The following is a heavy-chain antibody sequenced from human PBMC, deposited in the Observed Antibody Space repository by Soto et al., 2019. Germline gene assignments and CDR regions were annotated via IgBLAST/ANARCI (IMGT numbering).Heavy chain of an antibody. D-gene: IGHD1-1*01. V-gene: IGHV3-11*01. J-gene: IGHJ4*02. Sequence: QVQLVESGGGLVEPGGSLRLSCSASGFIFTDYSMTWIRQAPGKGLEWVSYISNGDETTQYADSVKGRFSVSRDNAKKVLFLQMNSLRVDDTAVYYCARVPKRRDVYNFDSWGRGALVTVSS. CDR3: ARVPKRRDVYNFDS. CDR2: ISNGDETT. CDR1: GFIFTDYS.